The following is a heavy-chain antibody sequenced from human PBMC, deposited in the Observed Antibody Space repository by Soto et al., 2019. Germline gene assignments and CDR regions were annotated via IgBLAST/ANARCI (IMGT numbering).Heavy chain of an antibody. CDR1: GYTFTSFD. CDR2: MNPNSGST. CDR3: ARGRGYSDGVDY. D-gene: IGHD2-15*01. Sequence: XSVKVSCKASGYTFTSFDINWVRQATGQGLEWMGWMNPNSGSTGSAQKFQGRVAMTRDTSISTAYIELSSLRSDDAAVYYCARGRGYSDGVDYWGQGTLVTVSS. J-gene: IGHJ4*02. V-gene: IGHV1-8*02.